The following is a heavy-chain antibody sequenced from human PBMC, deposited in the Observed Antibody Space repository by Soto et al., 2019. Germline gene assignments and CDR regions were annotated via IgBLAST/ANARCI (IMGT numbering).Heavy chain of an antibody. D-gene: IGHD6-13*01. Sequence: QVQLVESGGGVVQPGRSLRLSCAASGFTFSSYAMHWVRQAPGKGLEWVAVISYDGSNKYYADSVKGRFTISRDNSKNTLDLQMNSLRAEDTAVYYCARDRIRAAAGYFDYWGQGTLVTVSS. J-gene: IGHJ4*02. CDR3: ARDRIRAAAGYFDY. V-gene: IGHV3-30-3*01. CDR2: ISYDGSNK. CDR1: GFTFSSYA.